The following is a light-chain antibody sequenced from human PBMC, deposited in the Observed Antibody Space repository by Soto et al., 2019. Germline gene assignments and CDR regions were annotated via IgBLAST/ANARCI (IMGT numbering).Light chain of an antibody. J-gene: IGKJ5*01. V-gene: IGKV1-5*01. CDR2: AAS. CDR1: QSISSY. CDR3: QQYKSYSPIT. Sequence: DIQMTQSPSSLSASVGDRVTITCRASQSISSYLNWYQQKPGKAPKLLIYAASSLQSGVPSRFSGSVSGTEFTLTISSLQPDDFATYYCQQYKSYSPITFGQGTRLEIK.